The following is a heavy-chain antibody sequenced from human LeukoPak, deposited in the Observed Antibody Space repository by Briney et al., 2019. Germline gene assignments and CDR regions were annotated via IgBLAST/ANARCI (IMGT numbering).Heavy chain of an antibody. CDR2: ISSSGSTI. CDR1: GFTFSSYE. Sequence: GGSLRLSCAASGFTFSSYEMNWVRQAPGKGLEWVSYISSSGSTIYYADSVKGRFTISRDNAKNSLYLQMNSLRAEDTAVYYCASLFEVVAATLSDYWGQGTLVTVSS. CDR3: ASLFEVVAATLSDY. V-gene: IGHV3-48*03. J-gene: IGHJ4*02. D-gene: IGHD2-15*01.